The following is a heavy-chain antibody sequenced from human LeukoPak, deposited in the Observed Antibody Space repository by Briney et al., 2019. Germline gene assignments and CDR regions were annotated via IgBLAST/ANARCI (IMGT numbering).Heavy chain of an antibody. Sequence: SQTLSLTCAVSGSSISSGGYSWSWIRQPPGKGLEWIGYIYHSGSTYYNPSLKSRVTISVDRSKNQFSLKLSSVTAADTAVYYCARAITIFGVAGDWFDPWGQGTLVTVSS. D-gene: IGHD3-3*01. CDR2: IYHSGST. J-gene: IGHJ5*02. CDR1: GSSISSGGYS. V-gene: IGHV4-30-2*01. CDR3: ARAITIFGVAGDWFDP.